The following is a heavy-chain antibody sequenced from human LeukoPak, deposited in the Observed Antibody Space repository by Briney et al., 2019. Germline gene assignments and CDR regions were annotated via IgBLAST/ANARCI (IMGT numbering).Heavy chain of an antibody. CDR2: ISGSGGST. CDR3: ARDTPQLTGYRKEGLIDY. Sequence: PGGSLRLSCAASGFTFSSYAMSWVRQAPGKGLEWVSAISGSGGSTYYADSVKGRFTISRDNAKNSLYLQMNSLRAEDTAVYYCARDTPQLTGYRKEGLIDYWGQGTLVTVSS. V-gene: IGHV3-23*01. CDR1: GFTFSSYA. J-gene: IGHJ4*02. D-gene: IGHD3-9*01.